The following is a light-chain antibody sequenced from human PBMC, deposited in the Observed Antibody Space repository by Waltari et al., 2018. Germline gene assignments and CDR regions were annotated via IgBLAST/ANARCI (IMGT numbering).Light chain of an antibody. Sequence: DLVMSQSPDSLFVALGERATIHCKVRPSVLFTANYKNHLAWYQQKPGQPPKLLIDWASTRESGVPDRFSGSGSRTDFTLTISSLQADDVAVYYCQQYYNTPWTFGQGTRVEIK. J-gene: IGKJ1*01. CDR3: QQYYNTPWT. CDR1: PSVLFTANYKNH. V-gene: IGKV4-1*01. CDR2: WAS.